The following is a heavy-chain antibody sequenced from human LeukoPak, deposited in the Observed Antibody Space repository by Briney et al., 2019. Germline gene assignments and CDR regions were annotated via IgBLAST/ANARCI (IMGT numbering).Heavy chain of an antibody. Sequence: GGSLRLSCAASGFTFSTYAMSWVRQAPGRGLEWVSVISGSGNSTYYADSVKGRFTISRDNPKNTLYLQMNSLRAEDTAVYYCAKGAGSSGWYPNDYWGQGTLVTVSS. CDR3: AKGAGSSGWYPNDY. J-gene: IGHJ4*02. CDR2: ISGSGNST. CDR1: GFTFSTYA. V-gene: IGHV3-23*01. D-gene: IGHD6-19*01.